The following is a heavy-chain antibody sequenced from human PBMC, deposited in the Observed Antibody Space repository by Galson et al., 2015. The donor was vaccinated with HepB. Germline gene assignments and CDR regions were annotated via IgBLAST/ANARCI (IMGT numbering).Heavy chain of an antibody. V-gene: IGHV3-48*04. D-gene: IGHD1-26*01. CDR3: ARSQSGRYGLFDY. Sequence: SLRLSCAASTFIFSTYSMNWVRQAPGKGLEWVSYISSSSTTIYYADSLKGRFTISRDNAKDSLYVQMNSLRAEDTAVYYCARSQSGRYGLFDYWGQGTLVTVSS. CDR1: TFIFSTYS. CDR2: ISSSSTTI. J-gene: IGHJ4*02.